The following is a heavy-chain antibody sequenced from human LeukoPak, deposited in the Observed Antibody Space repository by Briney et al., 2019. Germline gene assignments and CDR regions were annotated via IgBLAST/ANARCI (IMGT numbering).Heavy chain of an antibody. Sequence: PGGSLRLSCAASGFTFSSFWMSWVRQAPGTGLEWVANIKQDGGDKYYVDSVKGRFTISRDNAKNSLYLQMNSLRAEDTAVYYCARGGRTIFGVAFDYWGQGTLVTVSS. CDR3: ARGGRTIFGVAFDY. V-gene: IGHV3-7*04. CDR2: IKQDGGDK. CDR1: GFTFSSFW. J-gene: IGHJ4*02. D-gene: IGHD3-3*01.